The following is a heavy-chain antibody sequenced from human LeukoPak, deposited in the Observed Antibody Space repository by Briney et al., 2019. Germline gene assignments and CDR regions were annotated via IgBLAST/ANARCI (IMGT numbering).Heavy chain of an antibody. CDR2: ISYDGSNK. V-gene: IGHV3-30-3*01. Sequence: GGSLRLSCAASGFTFSSYAMHWVRQAPGKGLEWVAVISYDGSNKYYADSVEGRFTISRDNSKNTLYLQMNSLRPEDTAVYYCARDKSYYYDSRSAFDIWGQGTMVTVSS. CDR1: GFTFSSYA. CDR3: ARDKSYYYDSRSAFDI. D-gene: IGHD3-22*01. J-gene: IGHJ3*02.